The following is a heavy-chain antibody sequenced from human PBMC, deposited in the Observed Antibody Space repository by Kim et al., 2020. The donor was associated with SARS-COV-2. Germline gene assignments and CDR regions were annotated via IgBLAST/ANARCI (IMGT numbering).Heavy chain of an antibody. V-gene: IGHV4-31*03. J-gene: IGHJ6*02. CDR2: IYYSGST. CDR1: GGSISSGGYY. Sequence: SETLSLTCTVSGGSISSGGYYWSWIRQHPGKGLEWIGYIYYSGSTYYNPSLKSRVTISVDTSKNQFSLKLSSVTAADTAVYYCARDKFQKGPDPSYYYYYGMDVWGQGTTVNVSS. CDR3: ARDKFQKGPDPSYYYYYGMDV.